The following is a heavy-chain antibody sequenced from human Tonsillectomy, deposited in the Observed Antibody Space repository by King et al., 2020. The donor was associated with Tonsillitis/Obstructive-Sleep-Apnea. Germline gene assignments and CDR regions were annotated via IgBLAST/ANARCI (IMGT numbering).Heavy chain of an antibody. D-gene: IGHD3-10*01. CDR2: IYSSGST. CDR3: ASGSVYGSGTPLGY. Sequence: VQLQESGPGLVKPSETLSLTCTVSGGSISSYYWSWIRQPPGKGLEWIGYIYSSGSTNYNPSLKSRVTISVDTSKNQFSLKLSSVTASDTAVYYCASGSVYGSGTPLGYWGQGTLVTVSS. V-gene: IGHV4-59*01. J-gene: IGHJ4*02. CDR1: GGSISSYY.